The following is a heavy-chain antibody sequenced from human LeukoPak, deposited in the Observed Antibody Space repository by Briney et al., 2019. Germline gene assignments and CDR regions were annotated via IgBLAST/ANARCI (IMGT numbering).Heavy chain of an antibody. Sequence: GGSMRLSCAASGFTFSSYAMSWFRQAPGKGLEWVSSISSSGGGTYYADSVKGRFTISRDNSKNTLYLQMNSLRAEDTAVYYCAKEGHGDYANYFDYWGQGTLVTVSS. CDR1: GFTFSSYA. CDR3: AKEGHGDYANYFDY. V-gene: IGHV3-23*01. J-gene: IGHJ4*02. CDR2: ISSSGGGT. D-gene: IGHD4-17*01.